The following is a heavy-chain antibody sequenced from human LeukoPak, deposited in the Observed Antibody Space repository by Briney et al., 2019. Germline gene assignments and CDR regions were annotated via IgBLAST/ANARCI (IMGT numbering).Heavy chain of an antibody. V-gene: IGHV3-66*02. CDR2: IYSGGST. Sequence: PGGSLRLSCAVSGFNVSSNYLNWVRQAPGKGPEWVSVIYSGGSTYYADSVKGRFTISRDNSMNTLYLQMNSLRAEDTAVYYCARPQNRPYDSSGYYLEYFQHWGQGTLVTVSS. CDR3: ARPQNRPYDSSGYYLEYFQH. J-gene: IGHJ1*01. D-gene: IGHD3-22*01. CDR1: GFNVSSNY.